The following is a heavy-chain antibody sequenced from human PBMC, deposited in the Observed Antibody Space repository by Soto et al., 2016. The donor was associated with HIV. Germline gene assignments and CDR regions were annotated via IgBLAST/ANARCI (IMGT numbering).Heavy chain of an antibody. CDR3: ARDIPTVAASYYYYYYMDV. D-gene: IGHD6-19*01. Sequence: EVQLVESGGGVVRPGGSLRLSCAASGFTFDDYGMSWVRQAPGKGLEWVSGINWNGGSTGYADSVKGRFTISRDNAKNSLYLQMNSLRAEDTALYYCARDIPTVAASYYYYYYMDVWGKGTTVTVSS. V-gene: IGHV3-20*04. J-gene: IGHJ6*03. CDR2: INWNGGST. CDR1: GFTFDDYG.